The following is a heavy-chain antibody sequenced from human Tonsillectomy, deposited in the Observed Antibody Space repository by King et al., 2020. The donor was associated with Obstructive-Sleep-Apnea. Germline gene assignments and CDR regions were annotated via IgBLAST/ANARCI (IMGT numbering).Heavy chain of an antibody. J-gene: IGHJ5*02. V-gene: IGHV4-34*01. CDR2: INHSGST. D-gene: IGHD6-13*01. CDR3: ARDLEIGDRSSWGGRNNWFDP. Sequence: VQLQQWGAGLLKPSETLSLTCAVYGGSFSGYYWSWIRQPPGKGLEWIGEINHSGSTNYNPSLKSRVTISVDTSKNQFSLKLSSVTAADTAVYYCARDLEIGDRSSWGGRNNWFDPWGQGTLVTVSS. CDR1: GGSFSGYY.